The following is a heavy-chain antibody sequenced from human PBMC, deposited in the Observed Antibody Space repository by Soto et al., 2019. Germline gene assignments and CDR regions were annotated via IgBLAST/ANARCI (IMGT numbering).Heavy chain of an antibody. V-gene: IGHV1-2*04. Sequence: ASVKVSCKASGYTFTGYYMHWVRQAPGQGLEWMGWINPNSGGTNYAQKFQGWVTMTRDTSISTAYMELSRLRSDDTAVYYCARGIDGYNFDFDYWGQGTLVTVSS. CDR1: GYTFTGYY. D-gene: IGHD5-12*01. CDR3: ARGIDGYNFDFDY. CDR2: INPNSGGT. J-gene: IGHJ4*02.